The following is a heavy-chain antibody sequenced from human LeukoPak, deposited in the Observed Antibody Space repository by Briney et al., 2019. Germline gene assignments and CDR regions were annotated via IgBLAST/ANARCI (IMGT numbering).Heavy chain of an antibody. D-gene: IGHD2-21*02. CDR3: ARTLTLPNWFDP. Sequence: ASVKVSCKASGYTFTSYYRHWVRQAPGQGLEWMGIINPSGGSTSYAQKFQGRVTMTRDTSTSTVYMELSSLRSEDTAVYYCARTLTLPNWFDPWGQGTLVTVSS. CDR1: GYTFTSYY. V-gene: IGHV1-46*01. CDR2: INPSGGST. J-gene: IGHJ5*02.